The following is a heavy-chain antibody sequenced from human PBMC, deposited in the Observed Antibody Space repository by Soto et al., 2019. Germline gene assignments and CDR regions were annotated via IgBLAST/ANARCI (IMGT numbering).Heavy chain of an antibody. CDR1: GFTFSSYG. V-gene: IGHV3-33*01. J-gene: IGHJ6*02. CDR3: ARDSVDSSGYYPTFGYYYYYGMDV. D-gene: IGHD3-22*01. Sequence: SLRLSCAASGFTFSSYGMHWVRQAPGKGLEWVAVIWYDGSNKYYADSVKGRFTISRDNSKNTLYLQMNSLRAEDTAVYYCARDSVDSSGYYPTFGYYYYYGMDVWGQGTTVTVSS. CDR2: IWYDGSNK.